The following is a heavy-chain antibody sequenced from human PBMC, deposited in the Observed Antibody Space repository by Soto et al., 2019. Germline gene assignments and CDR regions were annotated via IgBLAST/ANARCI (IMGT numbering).Heavy chain of an antibody. Sequence: PGGSLRLSCAASKFTFSSFTMHWVRQAPGKGLEWVAVISYDGSNKYYAGSVRGRFTISRDSSKNTLYLQMNSLRAEDTAVYSCTGGERVYTGYEKLASVIDYWGQGTLVTVSS. V-gene: IGHV3-30-3*01. CDR1: KFTFSSFT. CDR2: ISYDGSNK. D-gene: IGHD5-12*01. J-gene: IGHJ4*02. CDR3: TGGERVYTGYEKLASVIDY.